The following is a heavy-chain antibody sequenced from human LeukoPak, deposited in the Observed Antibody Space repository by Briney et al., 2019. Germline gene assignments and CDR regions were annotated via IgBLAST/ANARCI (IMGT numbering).Heavy chain of an antibody. CDR2: IYYSGST. V-gene: IGHV4-59*01. CDR1: GGSISSYY. D-gene: IGHD6-19*01. CDR3: ARMGQWLEYYFDY. J-gene: IGHJ4*02. Sequence: PSETLSLTCTVSGGSISSYYWSWIRQPPGKGLEWIGYIYYSGSTNYNPSLKSRVTISVDTSKNQFSLKLSSVTAADTAVYYCARMGQWLEYYFDYWGQGTLVTVSS.